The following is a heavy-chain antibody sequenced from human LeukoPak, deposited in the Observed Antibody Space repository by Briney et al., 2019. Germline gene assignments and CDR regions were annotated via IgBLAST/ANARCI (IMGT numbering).Heavy chain of an antibody. D-gene: IGHD3-22*01. V-gene: IGHV4-34*01. CDR2: INHSGST. CDR1: GGSFSGYY. Sequence: SETLSFTCAVYGGSFSGYYCSWIRQPPGKGLEWIGEINHSGSTNYTPSLKSRVTISVDTSKNQFSLKLSSVTAADTAVYYCARTRGYYYDSSGYYDWNYFDYWGQGTLVTVSS. CDR3: ARTRGYYYDSSGYYDWNYFDY. J-gene: IGHJ4*02.